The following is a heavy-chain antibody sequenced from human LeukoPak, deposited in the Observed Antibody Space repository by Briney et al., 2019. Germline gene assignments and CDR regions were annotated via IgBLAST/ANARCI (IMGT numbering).Heavy chain of an antibody. CDR2: INHSGST. D-gene: IGHD6-19*01. V-gene: IGHV4-34*01. J-gene: IGHJ3*02. CDR1: GGSFSGYY. Sequence: PSETLSLTCAVYGGSFSGYYWSWIRQPPGKGLEWIGEINHSGSTNYNPSLKSRVTISVDTSKNQFSLKLSSVTAADTAVYYCARQGSWWLVRRGAFDIWGQGTMVTVSS. CDR3: ARQGSWWLVRRGAFDI.